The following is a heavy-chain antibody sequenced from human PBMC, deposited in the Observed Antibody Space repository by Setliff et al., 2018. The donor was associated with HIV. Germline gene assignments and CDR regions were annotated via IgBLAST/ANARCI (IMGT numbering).Heavy chain of an antibody. CDR3: AKVRDGSSPGFHH. CDR2: ISWNSGSI. V-gene: IGHV3-9*01. J-gene: IGHJ1*01. CDR1: GFAFDDYA. D-gene: IGHD6-13*01. Sequence: PGGSLRLSCAASGFAFDDYAMHWVRQAPGKGLEWVSGISWNSGSIGYADSVKGRFTISRDNAKNSLYLQMNSLRAEDTALYYCAKVRDGSSPGFHHWGQGTLVTVSS.